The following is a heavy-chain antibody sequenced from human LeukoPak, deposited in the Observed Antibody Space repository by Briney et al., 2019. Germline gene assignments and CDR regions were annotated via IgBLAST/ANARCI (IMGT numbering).Heavy chain of an antibody. CDR2: IKQDGSEK. CDR3: AKDGGGPHD. V-gene: IGHV3-7*01. J-gene: IGHJ4*02. CDR1: GFTLMTSW. D-gene: IGHD3-10*01. Sequence: PGGSLRLSCAASGFTLMTSWMSWVRQAPGKGLEWVANIKQDGSEKNYVDSVKGRFTISRDNAKNSLYLQMNSLRAEDTAVYYCAKDGGGPHDWGQGTLVTVSS.